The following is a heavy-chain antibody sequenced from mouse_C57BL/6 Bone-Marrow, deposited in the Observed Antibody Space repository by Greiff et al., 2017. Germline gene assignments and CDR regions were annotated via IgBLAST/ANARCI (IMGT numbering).Heavy chain of an antibody. CDR3: ASSTTVVAKGYFDV. V-gene: IGHV14-2*01. J-gene: IGHJ1*03. D-gene: IGHD1-1*01. CDR1: GFNIKDYY. Sequence: VQLKESGAELVKPGASVKLSCTASGFNIKDYYMHWVKQRTEQGLEWIGRIDPEDGETKYAPKFQGKATITAETSSNTSYLQLGSLTSEATAVYYCASSTTVVAKGYFDVWGTGTTVTVSS. CDR2: IDPEDGET.